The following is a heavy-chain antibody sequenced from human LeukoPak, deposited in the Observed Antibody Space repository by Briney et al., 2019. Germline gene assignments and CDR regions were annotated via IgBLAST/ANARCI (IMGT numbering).Heavy chain of an antibody. CDR2: IYHSGST. V-gene: IGHV4-59*06. D-gene: IGHD5-24*01. CDR3: ARDRGDGYNYLLDY. Sequence: SETLSLTCTVSGASISNYYWSWIRQHPGKGLEWVGYIYHSGSTYYNPSLKSRLTISLDTSTNQFSLTLTSVTAADTAVYYCARDRGDGYNYLLDYWGQGTLVTVSS. J-gene: IGHJ4*02. CDR1: GASISNYY.